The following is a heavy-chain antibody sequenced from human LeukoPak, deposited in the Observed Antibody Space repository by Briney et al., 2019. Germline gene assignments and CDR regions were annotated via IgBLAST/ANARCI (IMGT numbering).Heavy chain of an antibody. Sequence: SETLSLTCAVYGGSFSGYYWSWIRQPPGKGLEWIGEINHSGSTNYNPSLKSRVTISVDTSKNQFSLMLSSVTAADTAVYYCARGRVVPAARRGWFDPWGQGTLVTVSS. J-gene: IGHJ5*02. D-gene: IGHD2-2*01. CDR3: ARGRVVPAARRGWFDP. CDR1: GGSFSGYY. V-gene: IGHV4-34*01. CDR2: INHSGST.